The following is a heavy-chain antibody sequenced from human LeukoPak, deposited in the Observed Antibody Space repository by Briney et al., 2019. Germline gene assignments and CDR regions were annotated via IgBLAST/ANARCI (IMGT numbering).Heavy chain of an antibody. CDR3: AKVAPHLSSYYYDSSCYWWFDP. J-gene: IGHJ5*02. D-gene: IGHD3-22*01. CDR1: GFTFSSYA. Sequence: GGSLRLSCAASGFTFSSYAMSWVRQAPGKGLEWVSAISGSGGSTYYADSVKGRFTISRDNSKNTLYLQMNSLRAEDTAVYYCAKVAPHLSSYYYDSSCYWWFDPWGQGTLVTVSS. CDR2: ISGSGGST. V-gene: IGHV3-23*01.